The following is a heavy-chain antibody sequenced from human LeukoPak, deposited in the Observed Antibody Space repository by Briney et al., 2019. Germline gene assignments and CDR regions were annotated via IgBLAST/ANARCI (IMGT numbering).Heavy chain of an antibody. CDR1: GFTFSSYA. CDR2: ISYDGSNK. Sequence: PGGSLRLSCAASGFTFSSYAMHWVRQAPGKGLEWVAVISYDGSNKYYADSVKGRFTISRDNSKNTLYLQMNSLRAEDTAVYYCARSSSGTTVVTPVHFDYWGQGTLVTVSS. V-gene: IGHV3-30*04. D-gene: IGHD4-23*01. CDR3: ARSSSGTTVVTPVHFDY. J-gene: IGHJ4*02.